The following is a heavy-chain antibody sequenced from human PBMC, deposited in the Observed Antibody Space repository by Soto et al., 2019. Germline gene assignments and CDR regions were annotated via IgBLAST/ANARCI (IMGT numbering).Heavy chain of an antibody. CDR2: ISGYDGNT. CDR3: ARGTSVDY. CDR1: GFTFASYG. J-gene: IGHJ4*02. Sequence: ASVKVSRKASGFTFASYGISWVRQAPGQGLEWMGWISGYDGNTKYAQKFQGRVSMTTDTSTSTAYMEVRSLRSDDTAVYYCARGTSVDYWGQGTLVTVSS. V-gene: IGHV1-18*04.